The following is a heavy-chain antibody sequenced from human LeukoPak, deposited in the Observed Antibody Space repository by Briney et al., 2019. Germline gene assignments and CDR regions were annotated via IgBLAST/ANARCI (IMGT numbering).Heavy chain of an antibody. V-gene: IGHV1-18*01. Sequence: GASVKVSCKASGYTFTNYGVSWVQQAPGQGLEWMGWISPYNGNTNYAQNFQDRITMTTDTSTNTAYMELRSLRSDDTAVYYCARVGPEAWISFVVFDSWGQGTLVAVSS. CDR1: GYTFTNYG. CDR3: ARVGPEAWISFVVFDS. J-gene: IGHJ4*02. CDR2: ISPYNGNT. D-gene: IGHD5-12*01.